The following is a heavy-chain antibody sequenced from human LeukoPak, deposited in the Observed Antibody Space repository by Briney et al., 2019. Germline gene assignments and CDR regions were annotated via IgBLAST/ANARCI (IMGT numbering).Heavy chain of an antibody. CDR1: GGSISSGSYY. D-gene: IGHD3-22*01. Sequence: PSQTLSLTCTVSGGSISSGSYYWSWIRQPAGKGLEWIGRIYTSGSTNYNPFLKSRVTISVDTSKNQFSLKLSSVTAADTAVYYCARDGISYYDTLDAFDIWGQGTMVTVSS. CDR2: IYTSGST. V-gene: IGHV4-61*02. J-gene: IGHJ3*02. CDR3: ARDGISYYDTLDAFDI.